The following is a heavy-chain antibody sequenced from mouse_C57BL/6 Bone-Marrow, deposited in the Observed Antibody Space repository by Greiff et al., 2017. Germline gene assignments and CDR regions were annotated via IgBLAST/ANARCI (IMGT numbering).Heavy chain of an antibody. CDR2: IYPGDGDT. V-gene: IGHV1-80*01. Sequence: QVQLQQSGAELVKPGASVKISCKASGYAFSSYWMNWVKQRPGKGLEWIGQIYPGDGDTNYNGKFKGKATLTADKSSSTAYMQLSSLTSEDSAVYFCARKRGYYFFYFDYWGQGTTLTVSS. CDR3: ARKRGYYFFYFDY. D-gene: IGHD2-1*01. J-gene: IGHJ2*01. CDR1: GYAFSSYW.